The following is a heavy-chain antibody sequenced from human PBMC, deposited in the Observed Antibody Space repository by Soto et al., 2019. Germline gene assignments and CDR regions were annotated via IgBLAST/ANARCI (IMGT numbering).Heavy chain of an antibody. Sequence: QLQLQESGPGLVKPSETLSLTCTVSGGSISSSSYYWGWIRQPPGKGLEWIGSIYYSGSTYYNPSLKSRVTISGATSKNQFPLKLRSVTAADTAVYYCARPLGYCSGGSCYSGYDAFDIWGQGTMVTVSS. CDR3: ARPLGYCSGGSCYSGYDAFDI. J-gene: IGHJ3*02. D-gene: IGHD2-15*01. CDR1: GGSISSSSYY. V-gene: IGHV4-39*01. CDR2: IYYSGST.